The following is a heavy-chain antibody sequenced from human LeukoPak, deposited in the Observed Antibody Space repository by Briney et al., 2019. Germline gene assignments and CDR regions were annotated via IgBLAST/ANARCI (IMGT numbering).Heavy chain of an antibody. CDR3: ASEWTLNY. CDR1: GFTFSSYE. D-gene: IGHD3/OR15-3a*01. CDR2: ISRSGSTM. Sequence: GGSLRLSCAASGFTFSSYEMNWVRQAPGKGLEWVSYISRSGSTMYYAHSVKGRFTISRDNAKNSLYLQMNSMRAEDTAVYYCASEWTLNYWGQGTLVTVSS. J-gene: IGHJ4*02. V-gene: IGHV3-48*03.